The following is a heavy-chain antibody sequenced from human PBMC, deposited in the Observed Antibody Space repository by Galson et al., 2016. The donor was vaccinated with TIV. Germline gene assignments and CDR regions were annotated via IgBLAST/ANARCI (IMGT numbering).Heavy chain of an antibody. D-gene: IGHD5-18*01. J-gene: IGHJ6*02. V-gene: IGHV1-69*13. CDR2: IIPLFRTT. Sequence: SVKVSCKASGGTFSSYVFNWVRLAPGQGLEWMGGIIPLFRTTNYAQKFQGRVTITADESTNTAYMELNSLRSGDTAVYYCASDRNTAFDTYHYYYGMDVWGQAAGITVTVSS. CDR3: ASDRNTAFDTYHYYYGMDV. CDR1: GGTFSSYV.